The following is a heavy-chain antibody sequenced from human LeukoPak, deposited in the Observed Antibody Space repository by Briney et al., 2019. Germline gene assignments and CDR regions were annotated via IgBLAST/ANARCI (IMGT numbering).Heavy chain of an antibody. J-gene: IGHJ5*02. CDR2: ISGSGGST. D-gene: IGHD3-22*01. CDR3: AKGYWHDSSEGWFDP. V-gene: IGHV3-23*01. CDR1: GFTFNRNV. Sequence: GGSLRLSCAASGFTFNRNVMSWVRQAPGKGLEWVSAISGSGGSTYYADSVKGRFTISRDNSKNTLYLQMNSLRAEDTAVYYCAKGYWHDSSEGWFDPWGQGTLVTVSS.